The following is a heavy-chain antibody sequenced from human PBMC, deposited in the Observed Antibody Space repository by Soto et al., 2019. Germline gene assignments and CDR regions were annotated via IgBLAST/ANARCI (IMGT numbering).Heavy chain of an antibody. J-gene: IGHJ6*02. CDR3: ARGDSTDCSNGVCSFFYNHDMDV. V-gene: IGHV1-2*04. D-gene: IGHD2-8*01. Sequence: ASVKVSWKASGYSFTDYHIHWVRQAPGQGLEWLGRINPKSGGTSTAQKFQGWVTMTTDTSISTASMELTRLTSDDTAIYYCARGDSTDCSNGVCSFFYNHDMDVWGQGTTVTVSS. CDR1: GYSFTDYH. CDR2: INPKSGGT.